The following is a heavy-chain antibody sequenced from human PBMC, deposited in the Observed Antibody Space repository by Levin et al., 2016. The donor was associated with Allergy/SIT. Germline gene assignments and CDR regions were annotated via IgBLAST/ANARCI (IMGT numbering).Heavy chain of an antibody. Sequence: GESLKISCAASGFTFSSYAMSWVRQAPGKGLEWVSAISGSGGSTYYADSVKGRFTISRDNSKNTLYLQMNSLRAEDTAVYYCAKLRADIVVVPASMPADGGWDNWFDPWGQGTLVTVSS. D-gene: IGHD2-2*01. CDR2: ISGSGGST. J-gene: IGHJ5*02. CDR3: AKLRADIVVVPASMPADGGWDNWFDP. CDR1: GFTFSSYA. V-gene: IGHV3-23*01.